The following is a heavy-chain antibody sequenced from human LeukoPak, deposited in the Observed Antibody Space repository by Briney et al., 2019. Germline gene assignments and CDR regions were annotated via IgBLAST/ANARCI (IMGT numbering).Heavy chain of an antibody. J-gene: IGHJ4*02. Sequence: GGSLRLSCAASGFTFSGSALPWVRQPSGKGLEWIGRIRTKRDKYATEYAASVKGRFTLSRDDSMSTAYLQMNNLKTDDTAVYYCTGGASSFDYWGLGALVTVSS. D-gene: IGHD3-16*01. CDR3: TGGASSFDY. CDR1: GFTFSGSA. CDR2: IRTKRDKYAT. V-gene: IGHV3-73*01.